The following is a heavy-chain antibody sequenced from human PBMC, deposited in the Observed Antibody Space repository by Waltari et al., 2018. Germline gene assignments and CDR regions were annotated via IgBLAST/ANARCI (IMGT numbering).Heavy chain of an antibody. J-gene: IGHJ3*02. CDR3: ARPRSTYGNDAFDI. CDR2: VSDIGST. D-gene: IGHD4-17*01. Sequence: QVQLQESGPGLVKPSETLSLTCSASGCPIYSYYWSWLRQPPGKGLEWIGYVSDIGSTNYNPSLKSRVTISVDRSKNQFSLKVNSVTAADTAVYYCARPRSTYGNDAFDIWGQGTMVTVSS. V-gene: IGHV4-59*12. CDR1: GCPIYSYY.